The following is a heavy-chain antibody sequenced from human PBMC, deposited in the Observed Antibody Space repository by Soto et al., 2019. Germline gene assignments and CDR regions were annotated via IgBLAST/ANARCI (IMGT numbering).Heavy chain of an antibody. J-gene: IGHJ4*02. D-gene: IGHD1-26*01. CDR2: IYHSGST. CDR1: GGSISSGGYS. Sequence: QLQLQESGSGLVKPSQTLSLTCAVSGGSISSGGYSWRWIRQPPGKGLECIGYIYHSGSTYYNPSLKSRVTISVDGSKTQFPLKLSSVTAADTAVYYWAGGAVGATTSDYWGQGTLVTVSS. V-gene: IGHV4-30-2*01. CDR3: AGGAVGATTSDY.